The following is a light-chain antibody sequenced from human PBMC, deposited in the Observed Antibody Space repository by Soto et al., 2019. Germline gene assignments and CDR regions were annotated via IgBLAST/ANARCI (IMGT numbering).Light chain of an antibody. V-gene: IGKV1-5*03. CDR2: KTS. CDR1: QSISGW. J-gene: IGKJ2*01. CDR3: HQYHSFFNYT. Sequence: DIQMTQSPSTLSASVGDRVTITCRASQSISGWLAWYQQKPGKAPKLLIYKTSTLASGVPSRFSGSGSGSEFTLTISSLQPDDFASYYCHQYHSFFNYTFGQGTKLDIK.